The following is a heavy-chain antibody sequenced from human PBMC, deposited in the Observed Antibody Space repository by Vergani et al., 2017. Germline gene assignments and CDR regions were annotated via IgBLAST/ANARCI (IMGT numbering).Heavy chain of an antibody. CDR3: ARGTXQGTYYYDSSGYVY. CDR2: IIPIFGTA. Sequence: QVQLVQSVAEVKKPGSSVKVSCKASGGTFSSYAISWVRQAPGQGLEWMGRIIPIFGTANYAQKFQGRVTITADESTSTAYMELSSLRSEDTAVYYCARGTXQGTYYYDSSGYVYWGQGTLVTVSA. V-gene: IGHV1-69*13. D-gene: IGHD3-22*01. CDR1: GGTFSSYA. J-gene: IGHJ4*02.